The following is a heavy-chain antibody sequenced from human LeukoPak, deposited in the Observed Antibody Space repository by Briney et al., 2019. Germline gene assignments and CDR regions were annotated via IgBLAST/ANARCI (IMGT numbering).Heavy chain of an antibody. J-gene: IGHJ2*01. D-gene: IGHD6-13*01. CDR3: ARDRFSSSGNWYFDL. Sequence: GASVKVSCKASGYTFTSYGISWVRQAPGQGLEWMGWISAYNGNTNYAQKLQGRVTMTTDTSTSTAYMELRSLRSDDTAVYYCARDRFSSSGNWYFDLWGRGTLVTVSS. CDR2: ISAYNGNT. CDR1: GYTFTSYG. V-gene: IGHV1-18*01.